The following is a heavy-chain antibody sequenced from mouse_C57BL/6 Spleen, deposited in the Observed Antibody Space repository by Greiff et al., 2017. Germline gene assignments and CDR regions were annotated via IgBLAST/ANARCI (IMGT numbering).Heavy chain of an antibody. CDR3: ARFGTTVDDWFAY. J-gene: IGHJ3*01. D-gene: IGHD1-1*01. Sequence: QVQLQQSGAELARPGASVKLSCKASGYTFTSYGISWVKQRTGQGLEWIGEIYPRCGNTYYNEKFKGKATLTADKSSSTAYMELRSLTSEDSAVYCSARFGTTVDDWFAYWGQGTLVTVSA. CDR1: GYTFTSYG. CDR2: IYPRCGNT. V-gene: IGHV1-81*01.